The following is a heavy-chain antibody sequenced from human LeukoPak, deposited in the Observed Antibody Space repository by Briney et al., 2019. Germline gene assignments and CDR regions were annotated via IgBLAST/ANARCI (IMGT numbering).Heavy chain of an antibody. J-gene: IGHJ4*02. CDR3: ARDLASYDFWSGSESREIDY. CDR2: ISYDGSNK. CDR1: GFTFSSYA. V-gene: IGHV3-30*01. D-gene: IGHD3-3*01. Sequence: GGSLRLSCAASGFTFSSYAMHWVRQAPGKGLEWVAVISYDGSNKYYADSVKGRFTISRDNSKNTLYLQMNSLRAEDTAVYYCARDLASYDFWSGSESREIDYWGQGTLVTVSS.